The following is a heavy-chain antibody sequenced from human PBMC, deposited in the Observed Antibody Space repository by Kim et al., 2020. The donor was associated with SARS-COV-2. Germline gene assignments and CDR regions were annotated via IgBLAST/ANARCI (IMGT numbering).Heavy chain of an antibody. J-gene: IGHJ4*02. CDR3: ARLYTSGGYNDGY. V-gene: IGHV3-7*04. D-gene: IGHD6-19*01. Sequence: YEDSVKGRFTISRDKAKNTLYLQRNSLRVEDTAVFYCARLYTSGGYNDGYWGQGTLVTVSS.